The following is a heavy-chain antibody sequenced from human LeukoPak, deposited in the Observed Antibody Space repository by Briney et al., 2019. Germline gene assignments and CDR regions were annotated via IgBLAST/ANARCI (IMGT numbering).Heavy chain of an antibody. Sequence: AGGSLRLSCAASGFPFDEHAMHWVRQAPGKGLEWVSGISYSSGTIGYVDSVKGRFTISRDNVRKSLYLQMNSLRIEDTALYYCAKDRGGGSQLGDAYDVWGQGTMVSVSS. V-gene: IGHV3-9*01. CDR2: ISYSSGTI. J-gene: IGHJ3*01. CDR1: GFPFDEHA. CDR3: AKDRGGGSQLGDAYDV. D-gene: IGHD5-24*01.